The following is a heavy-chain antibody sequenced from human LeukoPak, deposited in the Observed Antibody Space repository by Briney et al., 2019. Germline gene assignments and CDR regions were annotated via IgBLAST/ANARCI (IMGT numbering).Heavy chain of an antibody. D-gene: IGHD3-10*01. Sequence: SETLSLTCSVSGGSISTSYWSWIRQPPGKGLEWIGYIYYSGSTNYNPSLKSRVTISVDTSKNQFSLKLSSVTAADTAVYYCARETGSGSYDYWGQGTLVTVSS. CDR3: ARETGSGSYDY. CDR1: GGSISTSY. J-gene: IGHJ4*02. V-gene: IGHV4-59*08. CDR2: IYYSGST.